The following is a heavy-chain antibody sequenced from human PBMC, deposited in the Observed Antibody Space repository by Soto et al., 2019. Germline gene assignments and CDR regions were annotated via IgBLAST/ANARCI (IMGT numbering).Heavy chain of an antibody. CDR2: IYSGGST. CDR3: AREVLDSSGYYWGSDGMDV. J-gene: IGHJ6*02. CDR1: GFTVSSNY. V-gene: IGHV3-66*01. D-gene: IGHD3-22*01. Sequence: EVQLVESGGGLVQPGGSLRLSCAASGFTVSSNYMSWVRQAPGKGLEWVSVIYSGGSTNYADSVKGRFTISRDNSKNTLYLQMNSLRAEDTAVYYCAREVLDSSGYYWGSDGMDVWGQGTTVTVSS.